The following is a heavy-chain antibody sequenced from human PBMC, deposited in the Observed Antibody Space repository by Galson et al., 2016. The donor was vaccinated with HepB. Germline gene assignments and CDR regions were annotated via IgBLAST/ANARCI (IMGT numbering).Heavy chain of an antibody. V-gene: IGHV3-30*18. J-gene: IGHJ6*02. CDR2: ISYDGSDK. CDR1: GFTFSRYG. Sequence: SLRLSCAVSGFTFSRYGMHWVRQAPDKGLQWISLISYDGSDKKYADSVEGRFIISRDNSKNTLYLQMNSLGPEDTGIYYCAKQTQWLAPPDYYYGLDVWGQGTTVTVSS. D-gene: IGHD6-19*01. CDR3: AKQTQWLAPPDYYYGLDV.